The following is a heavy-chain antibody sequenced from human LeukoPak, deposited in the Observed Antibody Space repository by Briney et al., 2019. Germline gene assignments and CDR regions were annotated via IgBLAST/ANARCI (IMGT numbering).Heavy chain of an antibody. J-gene: IGHJ4*02. CDR3: ARDVGKSGYGDY. CDR1: GFTFSSYE. V-gene: IGHV3-48*03. D-gene: IGHD5-12*01. CDR2: ISSSGDII. Sequence: GGSLRLSCAASGFTFSSYEMNWVRQAPGKGPQWVSYISSSGDIIYYADSVKGRFTTSRDNAKNSLYLQMNSLRGEDTAVYYCARDVGKSGYGDYWGQGTLVTVSS.